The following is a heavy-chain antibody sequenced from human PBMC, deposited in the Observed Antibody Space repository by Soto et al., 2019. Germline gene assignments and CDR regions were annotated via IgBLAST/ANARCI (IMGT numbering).Heavy chain of an antibody. CDR3: AKDGKWFGELLWGNWYFDL. Sequence: EVQLLESGGGLVQPGGSLRLSCAASGFTFSSYAMSWVRQAPGKGLEWVSAISGSGGSTYYADSVKGRFTISRDNSKNTLYLQMNSLRAEDTAVYYCAKDGKWFGELLWGNWYFDLWGRGTLVTVSS. V-gene: IGHV3-23*01. J-gene: IGHJ2*01. CDR1: GFTFSSYA. CDR2: ISGSGGST. D-gene: IGHD3-10*01.